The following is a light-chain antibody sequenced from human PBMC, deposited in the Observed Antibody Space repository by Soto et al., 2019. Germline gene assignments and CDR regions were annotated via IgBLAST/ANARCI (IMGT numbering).Light chain of an antibody. CDR3: SSYTSSSPVV. CDR1: SSVVGGYNY. V-gene: IGLV2-14*01. Sequence: SALTPPASVSGSPGQSITISCTGTSSVVGGYNYVSWYQQHPGKAPKLMIYDVSNRPSGVSTRFSGSKSGNTASLTISGLQAEDDADYYCSSYTSSSPVVFGGGTQLTVL. CDR2: DVS. J-gene: IGLJ2*01.